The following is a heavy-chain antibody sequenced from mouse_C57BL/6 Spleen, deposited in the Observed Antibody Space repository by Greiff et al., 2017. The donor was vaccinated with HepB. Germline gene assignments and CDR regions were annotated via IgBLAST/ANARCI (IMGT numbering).Heavy chain of an antibody. CDR2: IWTGGGT. D-gene: IGHD4-1*02. V-gene: IGHV2-9-1*01. CDR1: GFSLTSYA. J-gene: IGHJ1*03. CDR3: ASTTGEWYFDV. Sequence: VKLMESGPGLVAPSQSLPITCTVSGFSLTSYAISWVRQPPGKGLEWLGVIWTGGGTNYNSALKSRLSISKDNTKSQVFLKMNSLQTDDAARYYCASTTGEWYFDVWGTGTTVTVSS.